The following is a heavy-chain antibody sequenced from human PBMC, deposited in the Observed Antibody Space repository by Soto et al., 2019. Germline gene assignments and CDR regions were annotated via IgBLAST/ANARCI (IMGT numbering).Heavy chain of an antibody. D-gene: IGHD6-13*01. V-gene: IGHV1-3*01. Sequence: ASVKVSCKASGYTFTSYGIHWGRQAPGQRLEWMGWINAANGDTKYSPKFQGRVTITRDTSASTAYMELSSLRSEDTAVYYCVRRHVSATGIDWFDPWGQGTLVTVSS. CDR3: VRRHVSATGIDWFDP. J-gene: IGHJ5*02. CDR2: INAANGDT. CDR1: GYTFTSYG.